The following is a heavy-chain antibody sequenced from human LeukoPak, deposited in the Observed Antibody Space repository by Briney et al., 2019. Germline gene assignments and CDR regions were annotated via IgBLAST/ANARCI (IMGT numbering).Heavy chain of an antibody. CDR1: GYTSTSYY. V-gene: IGHV1-46*01. CDR3: ARDCSGRDSSGYQDGFDY. Sequence: ASVKVSCKASGYTSTSYYMHWVRQAPGQGLEWMGIINTSGGSTSYAQKFQGRVTMTRDTSTSTVYMELSSLRSEDTAVYYCARDCSGRDSSGYQDGFDYWGQGTLVTVSS. D-gene: IGHD3-22*01. J-gene: IGHJ4*02. CDR2: INTSGGST.